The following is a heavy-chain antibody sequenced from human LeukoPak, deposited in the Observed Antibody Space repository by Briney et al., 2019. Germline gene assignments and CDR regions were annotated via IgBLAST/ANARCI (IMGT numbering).Heavy chain of an antibody. Sequence: AETLSLTGSCYGVSFILDYLSAIREPPGKGLDGIGEIRHIGSTNYTPSLKRGVTISVDTSKNQFSLKPSSVTAAATAVYYCARAFSSSGFGDPWGQGTLVIVSS. J-gene: IGHJ5*02. CDR1: GVSFILDY. CDR3: ARAFSSSGFGDP. D-gene: IGHD6-6*01. V-gene: IGHV4-34*01. CDR2: IRHIGST.